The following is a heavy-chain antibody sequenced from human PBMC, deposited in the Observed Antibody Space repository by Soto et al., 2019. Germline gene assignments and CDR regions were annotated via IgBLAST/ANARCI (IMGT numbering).Heavy chain of an antibody. D-gene: IGHD3-22*01. CDR3: NRVPHYYDSSGGMDV. CDR2: IRSKAYGGTT. CDR1: GFTFGDYA. J-gene: IGHJ6*02. Sequence: GGSLRLSCTASGFTFGDYAMSWVRQAPGKGLEWVGFIRSKAYGGTTEYAASVKGRFTISRDDSKSIAYLQMNSLKTEDTAVYYCNRVPHYYDSSGGMDVWGQGTTVTVSS. V-gene: IGHV3-49*04.